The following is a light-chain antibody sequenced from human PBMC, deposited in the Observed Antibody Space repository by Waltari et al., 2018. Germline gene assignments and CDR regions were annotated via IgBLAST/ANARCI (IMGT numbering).Light chain of an antibody. CDR2: VNRDGSH. CDR1: SGHSSNI. V-gene: IGLV4-69*01. CDR3: QTGGHGTWV. J-gene: IGLJ3*02. Sequence: QLVVTQSPSASASLGASVKLTCTLSSGHSSNIIAWLQQQPEKGPRDLMKVNRDGSHSRGDEIPDRFSGSSSGAERHLTISSLQAEDEADYYCQTGGHGTWVFGGGTKLTVL.